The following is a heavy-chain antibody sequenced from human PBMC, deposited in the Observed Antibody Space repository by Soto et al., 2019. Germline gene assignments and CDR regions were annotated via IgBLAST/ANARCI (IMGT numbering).Heavy chain of an antibody. V-gene: IGHV3-23*01. CDR1: GFTFSSYA. J-gene: IGHJ6*03. Sequence: PGGSLRLSCAASGFTFSSYAMSWVRQAPGKGLEWVSAISGSGGSTYYADSVKGRFTISRDNSKNTLYLQMNSLRAEDTAVYYCAGRIAAAGVEYYYYYYYMDVWGKGTTVTVSS. CDR2: ISGSGGST. CDR3: AGRIAAAGVEYYYYYYYMDV. D-gene: IGHD6-13*01.